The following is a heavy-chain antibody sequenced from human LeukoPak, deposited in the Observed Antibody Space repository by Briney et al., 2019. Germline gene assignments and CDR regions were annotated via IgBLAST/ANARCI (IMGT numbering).Heavy chain of an antibody. V-gene: IGHV4-34*01. Sequence: SETLSLTCAVYGGSFSGYYWSWIRQPPGKGLEWIGEINHSGSTNYNPSLKSRVTISVDTSKNQFSLRLNSVTAADTALYYCARGYDSKSTYFDYWGQGTLVTVSS. CDR1: GGSFSGYY. CDR3: ARGYDSKSTYFDY. J-gene: IGHJ4*02. D-gene: IGHD5-12*01. CDR2: INHSGST.